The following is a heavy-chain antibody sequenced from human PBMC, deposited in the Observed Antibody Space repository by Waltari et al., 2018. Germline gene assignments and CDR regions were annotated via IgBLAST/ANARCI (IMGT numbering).Heavy chain of an antibody. CDR2: INPNSGGT. CDR3: ARVPNDYGDYIPDY. J-gene: IGHJ4*02. V-gene: IGHV1-2*06. Sequence: QVQLVQSGAEVKKPVASVKVSCKASGYTITGYYMHWVRQAPGQGLEWMGRINPNSGGTNYAQKFQGRVTMTRDTSISTAYMELSRLRSDDTAVYYCARVPNDYGDYIPDYWGQGTLVTVSS. D-gene: IGHD4-17*01. CDR1: GYTITGYY.